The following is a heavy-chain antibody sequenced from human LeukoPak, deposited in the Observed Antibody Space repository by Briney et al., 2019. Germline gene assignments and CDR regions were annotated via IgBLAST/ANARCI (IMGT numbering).Heavy chain of an antibody. V-gene: IGHV3-20*04. J-gene: IGHJ5*02. CDR3: ARGTDYYDSSGYTNWFDP. CDR2: INWNGGST. D-gene: IGHD3-22*01. CDR1: GFTFDDYG. Sequence: GGSLRLSCAASGFTFDDYGMSWVRQAPGKGLEWVSGINWNGGSTGYADSVKGRFTISRDNAKNSLYLQMNSLRAEDTALYCCARGTDYYDSSGYTNWFDPWGQGTLVTVSS.